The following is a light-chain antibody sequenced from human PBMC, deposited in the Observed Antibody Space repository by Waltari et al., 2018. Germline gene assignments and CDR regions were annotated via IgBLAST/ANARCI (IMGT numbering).Light chain of an antibody. CDR3: QQRGKWPPLT. J-gene: IGKJ4*01. Sequence: VLTQSPGTVSLSPGARASLSCRASQNVGSTLAWYEQSPGQAPRLLIADASKRATGIPDRFSGSGAGTDFTLTISSVEPEDFAGYYCQQRGKWPPLTFGGGSKVEMK. CDR1: QNVGST. V-gene: IGKV3D-11*03. CDR2: DAS.